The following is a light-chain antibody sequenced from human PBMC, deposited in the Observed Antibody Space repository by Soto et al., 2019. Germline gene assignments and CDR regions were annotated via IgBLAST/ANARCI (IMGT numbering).Light chain of an antibody. CDR1: QSVSSNY. V-gene: IGKV3D-20*02. CDR2: GAS. CDR3: QQRSNWPPEIT. J-gene: IGKJ5*01. Sequence: ESVLTQSPGTLSLSPGERATLSCRSSQSVSSNYLAWYQQKPGRALRLLIDGASTRATGIPDRFSGSGSGTDFTLTISRLEPEDFAVYYCQQRSNWPPEITFGQGTRLEIK.